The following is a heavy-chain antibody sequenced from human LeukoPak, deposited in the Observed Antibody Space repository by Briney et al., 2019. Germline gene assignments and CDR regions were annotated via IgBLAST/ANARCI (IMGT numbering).Heavy chain of an antibody. D-gene: IGHD2-2*01. Sequence: GGSLRLSRAASGFTFSSYAMHWVRQAPGKGLEYVSAISSNGGSTYYANSVKGRFTISRDNSKNTLYLQMGSLRAEDMAVYYCARVAGHCSSTSCENDYWGQGTLVTVSS. V-gene: IGHV3-64*01. CDR2: ISSNGGST. J-gene: IGHJ4*02. CDR3: ARVAGHCSSTSCENDY. CDR1: GFTFSSYA.